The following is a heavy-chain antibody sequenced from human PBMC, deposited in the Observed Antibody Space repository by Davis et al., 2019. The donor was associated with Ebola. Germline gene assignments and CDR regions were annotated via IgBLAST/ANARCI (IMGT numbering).Heavy chain of an antibody. CDR3: ARGPTTSGLDY. J-gene: IGHJ4*02. CDR2: IYYSGST. CDR1: GGSISSYY. D-gene: IGHD1-7*01. V-gene: IGHV4-39*01. Sequence: SETLSLTCTVSGGSISSYYWGWIRQPPGKGLEWIGSIYYSGSTYYNPSLKSRVTISVDTSKNQFSLKLSSVTAADTAVYYCARGPTTSGLDYWGQGTLVTVSS.